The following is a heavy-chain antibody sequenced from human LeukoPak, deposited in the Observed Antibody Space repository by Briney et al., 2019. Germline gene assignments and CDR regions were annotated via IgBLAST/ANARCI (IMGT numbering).Heavy chain of an antibody. D-gene: IGHD5-24*01. CDR3: ARVALGRRWLPSSYYYGMDV. CDR1: GGTFISYA. J-gene: IGHJ6*02. Sequence: SVKVSCKASGGTFISYAISWVRQAPGQGLEWMGGIIPIFGTANYAQKFQGRVTITADESTSTAYVELSNLRSEDTAVYYCARVALGRRWLPSSYYYGMDVWGQGTTVTVSS. V-gene: IGHV1-69*13. CDR2: IIPIFGTA.